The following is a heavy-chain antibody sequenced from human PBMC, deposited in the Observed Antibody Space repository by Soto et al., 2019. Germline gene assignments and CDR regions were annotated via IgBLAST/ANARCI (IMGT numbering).Heavy chain of an antibody. J-gene: IGHJ6*02. CDR2: ISYSGTI. CDR1: GGSIRSGNCY. Sequence: SETLSLTCTVSGGSIRSGNCYWSWIRQPPGEGLALIGYISYSGTIYYNPSLKSRVTISVDTSKNQFSLKLSSVTAADTAVYYCASLPTIPGGYFDYYYYGMDVWGQGTTVTVSS. CDR3: ASLPTIPGGYFDYYYYGMDV. D-gene: IGHD3-9*01. V-gene: IGHV4-30-4*01.